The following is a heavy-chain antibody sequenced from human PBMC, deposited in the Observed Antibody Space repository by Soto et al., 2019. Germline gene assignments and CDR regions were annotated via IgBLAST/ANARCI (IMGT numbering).Heavy chain of an antibody. CDR2: IYYSGST. CDR3: ARHSWETTIFGVVIFPDDY. Sequence: QLQLQESGPGLVKPSETLSLTCTVSGGSISSSSYYWGWIRQPPGKGLEWIGSIYYSGSTYYNPSLKSRVTISVDTSKNQFSLKLSSVTAADTAVYYCARHSWETTIFGVVIFPDDYWGQGTLVTVSS. V-gene: IGHV4-39*01. CDR1: GGSISSSSYY. D-gene: IGHD3-3*01. J-gene: IGHJ4*02.